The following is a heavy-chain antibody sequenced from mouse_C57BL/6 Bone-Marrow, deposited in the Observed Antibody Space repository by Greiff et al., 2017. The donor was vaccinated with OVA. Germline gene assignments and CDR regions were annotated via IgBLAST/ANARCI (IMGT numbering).Heavy chain of an antibody. CDR3: TGTGTFAY. CDR1: GFTFSNYW. V-gene: IGHV6-3*01. CDR2: IRLKSDNYAT. Sequence: EVKVEESGGGLVQPGGSMKLSCVASGFTFSNYWMNWVRQSPEKGLEWVAQIRLKSDNYATHYAESVKGRFTISRDDSKSSVYLQMNNLRAEDTGIYYFTGTGTFAYWGQGTLVTVSA. D-gene: IGHD4-1*01. J-gene: IGHJ3*01.